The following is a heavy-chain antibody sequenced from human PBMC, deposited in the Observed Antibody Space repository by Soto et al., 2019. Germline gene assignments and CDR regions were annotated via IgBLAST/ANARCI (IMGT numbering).Heavy chain of an antibody. CDR1: GFTFSSYW. V-gene: IGHV3-7*01. CDR3: ASTDYSNYRNYYYYYMDV. D-gene: IGHD4-4*01. Sequence: GGSLRLSCTASGFTFSSYWMSWVRQAPGKGLEWVANIKQDGSEKYYVDSVKGRFTISRDNAKNSLYLQMNSLRAEDTAVYYCASTDYSNYRNYYYYYMDVWGKGTTVTVSS. CDR2: IKQDGSEK. J-gene: IGHJ6*03.